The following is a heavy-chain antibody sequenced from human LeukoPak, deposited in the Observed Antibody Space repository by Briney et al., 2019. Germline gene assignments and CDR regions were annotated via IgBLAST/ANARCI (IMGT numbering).Heavy chain of an antibody. CDR1: GGSISSYY. CDR3: ARVYYSNSYDYWYFDL. J-gene: IGHJ2*01. V-gene: IGHV4-59*01. Sequence: PSETLSLTCTVSGGSISSYYWNWIRQPPGKGLEWIGYIYCSGSTNYNPSLKSRVTISVDTSKNQFSLKLSSVTAADTAVYYCARVYYSNSYDYWYFDLWGRGTLVTVSS. D-gene: IGHD6-13*01. CDR2: IYCSGST.